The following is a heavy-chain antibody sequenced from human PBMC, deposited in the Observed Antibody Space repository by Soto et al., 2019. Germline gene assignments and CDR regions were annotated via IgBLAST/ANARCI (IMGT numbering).Heavy chain of an antibody. CDR1: GLTFNKVW. CDR3: TTDCSSTSCYGWTAFDI. Sequence: EVQLVESGGGLVKPGGSLRLSCAASGLTFNKVWMSWVRQAPGKGLEWVGRIKTKGEGGTTDYAAPVKGRFTMSREDSKNTVYLQMNSLKTEDTAVYYCTTDCSSTSCYGWTAFDIWGQGTMVTVSS. D-gene: IGHD2-2*01. V-gene: IGHV3-15*01. J-gene: IGHJ3*02. CDR2: IKTKGEGGTT.